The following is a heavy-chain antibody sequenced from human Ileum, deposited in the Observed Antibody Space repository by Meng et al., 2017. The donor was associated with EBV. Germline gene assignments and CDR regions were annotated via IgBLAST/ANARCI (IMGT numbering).Heavy chain of an antibody. CDR2: IYYSGST. Sequence: QRQLQESVPVLVKPSETLSLTCTVSGGSISSSSYYWGWIRQPPGKGLEWIGSIYYSGSTYYNPSLKSRVTISVDTSKNQFSLKLSSVTAADTAVYYCARSIVVVPAAIYYWGQGTLVTVSS. D-gene: IGHD2-2*01. V-gene: IGHV4-39*01. J-gene: IGHJ4*02. CDR1: GGSISSSSYY. CDR3: ARSIVVVPAAIYY.